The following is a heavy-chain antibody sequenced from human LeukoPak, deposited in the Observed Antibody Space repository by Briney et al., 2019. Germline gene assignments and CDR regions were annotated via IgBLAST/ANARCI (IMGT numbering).Heavy chain of an antibody. CDR3: AELGITVIGGV. CDR1: GFTFSSYS. V-gene: IGHV3-48*04. J-gene: IGHJ6*04. Sequence: GGSLRLSCAASGFTFSSYSMNWVRQAPGKGLEWVSYISSSGSTIYYADSVKGRFTISRDNAKNSLYLQMNSLRAEDTTVYYCAELGITVIGGVWGKGTTVTISS. D-gene: IGHD3-10*02. CDR2: ISSSGSTI.